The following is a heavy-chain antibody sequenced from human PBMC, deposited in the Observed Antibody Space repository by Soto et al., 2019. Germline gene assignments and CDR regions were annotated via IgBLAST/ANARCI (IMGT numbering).Heavy chain of an antibody. Sequence: GGSLRLSCAASGFTFSSYGMHWVRQAPGKGLEWVTVISYDGSNKYYADSVKGRFTISRDNSKNTLYLQMNSLRAEDTAVNYCAKDEKGWFEPWGKGPLVTVSS. V-gene: IGHV3-30*18. CDR2: ISYDGSNK. CDR3: AKDEKGWFEP. J-gene: IGHJ5*02. CDR1: GFTFSSYG.